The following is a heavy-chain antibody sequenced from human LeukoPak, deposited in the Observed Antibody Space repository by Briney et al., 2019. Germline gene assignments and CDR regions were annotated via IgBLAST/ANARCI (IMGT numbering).Heavy chain of an antibody. Sequence: GGSLRLSCAASGFTFSSYSMNWVRQAPGKGLEWVSSISSSSSYIYYADSVKGRFTISRDNAKNSLYLQMNSLRAEDTAVYYCARDTYRTVTPGGFDPWGQGTLVTVSS. CDR2: ISSSSSYI. CDR3: ARDTYRTVTPGGFDP. D-gene: IGHD4-17*01. V-gene: IGHV3-21*01. CDR1: GFTFSSYS. J-gene: IGHJ5*02.